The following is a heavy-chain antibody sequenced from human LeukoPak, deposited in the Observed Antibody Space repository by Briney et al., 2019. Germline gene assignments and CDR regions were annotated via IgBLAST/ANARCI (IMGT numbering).Heavy chain of an antibody. CDR2: INPNSGGT. V-gene: IGHV1-2*02. Sequence: GASVKVSCKASGYTFTGYYTHWVRQAPGQGLEWMGWINPNSGGTNYAQKFQGRVTMTRDTSISTAYMELSRLRSDDTAVYYCAREAVPAAIPGEDELYYYYMDVWGKGTTVTVSS. CDR3: AREAVPAAIPGEDELYYYYMDV. J-gene: IGHJ6*03. D-gene: IGHD2-2*02. CDR1: GYTFTGYY.